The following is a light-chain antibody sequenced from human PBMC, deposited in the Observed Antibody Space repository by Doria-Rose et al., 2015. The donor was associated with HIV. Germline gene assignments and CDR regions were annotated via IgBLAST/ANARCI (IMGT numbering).Light chain of an antibody. CDR3: HQYGTSWT. CDR2: DGS. V-gene: IGKV3-20*01. Sequence: LTQSPGTLSLSPGERATLSCSASQSYSSAYLAWYEQKPGQAPSLLIYDGSTRTTSTQDRFSASGSGTDFTLTINRLEPEEFALYYCHQYGTSWTFGQGTKVEF. CDR1: QSYSSAY. J-gene: IGKJ1*01.